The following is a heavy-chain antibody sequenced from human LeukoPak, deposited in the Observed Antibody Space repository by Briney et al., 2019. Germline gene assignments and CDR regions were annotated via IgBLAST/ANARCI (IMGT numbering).Heavy chain of an antibody. Sequence: PSETLSLTCAVYGGSFSGYYWSWIRQPPGKGLEWIGEINHSGSTNYNPSLKSRVTISVDTSKNQFSLKLSSVTAADTAVYYCARIQLWFWYFDYWGQGTLVTVSS. CDR1: GGSFSGYY. D-gene: IGHD5-18*01. CDR3: ARIQLWFWYFDY. CDR2: INHSGST. J-gene: IGHJ4*02. V-gene: IGHV4-34*01.